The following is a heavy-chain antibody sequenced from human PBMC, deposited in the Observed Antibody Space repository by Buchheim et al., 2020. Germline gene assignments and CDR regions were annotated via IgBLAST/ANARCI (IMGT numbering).Heavy chain of an antibody. D-gene: IGHD2-15*01. CDR1: GGSISTYY. Sequence: QVQLQESGPGLVKPSETLSLTCIIPGGSISTYYWSWVRQSPGKGLEWIGYFHYSGSTNNNPSLKSRVTMSVDTSKNLFSLNLSSMTAADTAVYYCARAPSGNRGYYYFDYWGQGAL. J-gene: IGHJ4*02. CDR3: ARAPSGNRGYYYFDY. CDR2: FHYSGST. V-gene: IGHV4-59*13.